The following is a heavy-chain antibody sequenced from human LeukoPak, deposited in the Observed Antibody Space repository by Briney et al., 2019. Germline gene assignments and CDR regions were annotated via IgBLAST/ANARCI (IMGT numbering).Heavy chain of an antibody. CDR3: GRGSRWTYRGEY. D-gene: IGHD2/OR15-2a*01. CDR1: GYTFNSYS. CDR2: ISAYSGHT. J-gene: IGHJ4*02. V-gene: IGHV1-18*01. Sequence: ASLKVSCKASGYTFNSYSMNWVRQAPGQGLEWMGYISAYSGHTYYEQRFQGRLTMTTDTSSSTAYMELRSLRSDDTAVYYCGRGSRWTYRGEYWGQGTLVTVSS.